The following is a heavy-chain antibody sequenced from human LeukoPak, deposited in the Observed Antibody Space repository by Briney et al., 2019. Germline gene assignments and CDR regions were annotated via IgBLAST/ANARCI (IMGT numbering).Heavy chain of an antibody. CDR1: GGTFSSYA. J-gene: IGHJ6*02. Sequence: GASVKVSCKASGGTFSSYAISWVRQAPGQGLEWMGRIISILGIANYAQKFQGRVTITADKSTSTAYMELSSLRSEDTAVYYCAREFSISAAAQYYYYGMDVWGQGTTVTVSS. CDR2: IISILGIA. D-gene: IGHD3-10*01. V-gene: IGHV1-69*04. CDR3: AREFSISAAAQYYYYGMDV.